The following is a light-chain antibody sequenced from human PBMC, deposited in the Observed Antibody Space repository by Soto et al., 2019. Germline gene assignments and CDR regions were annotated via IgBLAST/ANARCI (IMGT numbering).Light chain of an antibody. CDR2: GAS. CDR1: QSVSSN. J-gene: IGKJ4*01. V-gene: IGKV3-15*01. CDR3: QQYTSRPLT. Sequence: EIVMTQSPATLSVSPGDRATLSCRASQSVSSNLAWYQQKPGQAPGLLIYGASTRATGIPARFSGSGSGTEFTLTISSLQSEDFAVYYCQQYTSRPLTFGGGTKVEI.